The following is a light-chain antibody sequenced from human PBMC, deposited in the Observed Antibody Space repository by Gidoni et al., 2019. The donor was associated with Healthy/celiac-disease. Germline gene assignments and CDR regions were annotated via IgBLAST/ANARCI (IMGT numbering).Light chain of an antibody. V-gene: IGKV3-15*01. CDR1: QSVSSN. CDR3: QQYNNWPPLT. CDR2: GAS. J-gene: IGKJ4*01. Sequence: EIVMTQSPATLPVSPGGSATLSCRASQSVSSNLAWYQQKPGQAPRLLIYGASTRATGIPARFSGSGSGTEFTLTISSLQSEDFAVYYCQQYNNWPPLTFGGGTKVEIK.